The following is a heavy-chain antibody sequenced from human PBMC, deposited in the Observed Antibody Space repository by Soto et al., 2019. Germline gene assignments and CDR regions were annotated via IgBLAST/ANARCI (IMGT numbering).Heavy chain of an antibody. CDR3: LRSGDYRSGSYWYFFDY. CDR1: GFTIDNYG. D-gene: IGHD3-10*01. V-gene: IGHV3-20*04. J-gene: IGHJ4*02. Sequence: GGSLRLSCAASGFTIDNYGMSWVRQVPGKGLEWVSGMYWKDGNTHYADSVEGRFTISRDNAKNSLFLQLNSLRAEDTALYYCLRSGDYRSGSYWYFFDYWGQGSLVTVSS. CDR2: MYWKDGNT.